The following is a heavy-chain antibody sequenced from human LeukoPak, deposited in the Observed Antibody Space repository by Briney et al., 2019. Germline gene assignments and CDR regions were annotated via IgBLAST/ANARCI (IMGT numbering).Heavy chain of an antibody. J-gene: IGHJ6*02. V-gene: IGHV3-48*03. D-gene: IGHD2-2*01. CDR3: AREWMKDAQYQLPGDYYYYGMDV. Sequence: PGGSLRLSCAASGFTFSSYEMNWVRQAPGKGLEWVSYISSSGSTIYYADSVKGRFTISRDNAKNSLYLQMNSLRAEDTAVYYCAREWMKDAQYQLPGDYYYYGMDVWGQGTTVTVSS. CDR2: ISSSGSTI. CDR1: GFTFSSYE.